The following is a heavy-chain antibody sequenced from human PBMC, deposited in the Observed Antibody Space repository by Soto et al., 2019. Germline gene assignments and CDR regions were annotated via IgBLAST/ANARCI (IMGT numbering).Heavy chain of an antibody. CDR3: AKTTDGWFSAFEI. D-gene: IGHD6-19*01. V-gene: IGHV3-23*01. Sequence: EVQLLESGGGLVQPGGSLRLSCAASGFIFSSYAMSWVRQAPGKGLEWVSAISGSGTTAYYADSVTGRFTFSRDNSKKTIYLQMNILRADATAVYYCAKTTDGWFSAFEIWGQGTMVTVSS. J-gene: IGHJ3*02. CDR2: ISGSGTTA. CDR1: GFIFSSYA.